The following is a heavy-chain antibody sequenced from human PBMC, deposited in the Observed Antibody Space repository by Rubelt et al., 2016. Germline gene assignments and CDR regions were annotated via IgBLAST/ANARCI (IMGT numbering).Heavy chain of an antibody. Sequence: QITLKESGPTLVKPTQTLTLTCTFSGFSLTTSGVGVGWIRQPPGKALEWLALIYWDDDKRHSPSLKSRLTITKDTSKNQVVLTMTKEDPVDTATYYGANNAETGTSRKPLQYFDYWGQGTLVTVSS. CDR3: ANNAETGTSRKPLQYFDY. J-gene: IGHJ4*02. CDR2: IYWDDDK. V-gene: IGHV2-5*02. CDR1: GFSLTTSGVG. D-gene: IGHD3-9*01.